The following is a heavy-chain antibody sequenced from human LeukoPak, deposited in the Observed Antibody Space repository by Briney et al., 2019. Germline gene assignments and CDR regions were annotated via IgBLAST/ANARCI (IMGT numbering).Heavy chain of an antibody. CDR2: VYPSGST. V-gene: IGHV4-4*07. J-gene: IGHJ4*02. Sequence: SETLSLTCTVSGGSISSYYWNWIRQPAGEGLEWIGRVYPSGSTNYNPSLKSRVTLSIDTSKNQFSLKLNSVTAADTAVYYCARGGWYGRYFDYWGQGTLVTVSS. CDR3: ARGGWYGRYFDY. D-gene: IGHD6-19*01. CDR1: GGSISSYY.